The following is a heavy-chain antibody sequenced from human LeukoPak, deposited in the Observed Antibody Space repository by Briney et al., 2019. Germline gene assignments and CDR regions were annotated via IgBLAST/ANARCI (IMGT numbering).Heavy chain of an antibody. J-gene: IGHJ5*02. D-gene: IGHD6-13*01. CDR3: APQYSSSWRNWFDP. V-gene: IGHV4-34*01. Sequence: SETLSLTCAVYGGSFSGYYWSWIRQPPGKGLEWIGEINHSGSTNYNPSLKSRVTISVDASKNQFSLKLSSVTAADTAVYYCAPQYSSSWRNWFDPWGQGTLVTVSS. CDR2: INHSGST. CDR1: GGSFSGYY.